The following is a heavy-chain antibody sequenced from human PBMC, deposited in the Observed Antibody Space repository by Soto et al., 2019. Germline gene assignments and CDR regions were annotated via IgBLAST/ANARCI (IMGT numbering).Heavy chain of an antibody. CDR3: AKVRADYYDSSGPIDY. J-gene: IGHJ4*02. Sequence: PGGSLRLSSAASGFTFSSYAMSWVRQAPGKGLEWVSYISSSSSTIYYADSVKGRFTMSRDNAKNSLYLQMNSLRAEVTAVYYCAKVRADYYDSSGPIDYWGQGALVTVSS. CDR1: GFTFSSYA. CDR2: ISSSSSTI. D-gene: IGHD3-22*01. V-gene: IGHV3-48*01.